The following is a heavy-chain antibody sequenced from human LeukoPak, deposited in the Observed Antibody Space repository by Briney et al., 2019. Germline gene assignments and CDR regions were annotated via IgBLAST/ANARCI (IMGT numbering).Heavy chain of an antibody. CDR2: IYYSGST. CDR1: GGSISSSSYY. Sequence: SETLSLTCTVSGGSISSSSYYWRWIRQPPGKGLEWIGCIYYSGSTYYNPSLKRRVTISVDTSKNQFSLKLSSVTAANTAVYYCARQEIPLWLPFDMLSDWGQGTLVTVSS. CDR3: ARQEIPLWLPFDMLSD. V-gene: IGHV4-39*01. J-gene: IGHJ4*02. D-gene: IGHD5-18*01.